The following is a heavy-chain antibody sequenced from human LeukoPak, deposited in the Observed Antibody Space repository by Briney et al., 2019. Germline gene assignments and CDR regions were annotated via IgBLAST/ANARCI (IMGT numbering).Heavy chain of an antibody. CDR2: IYSGGST. J-gene: IGHJ4*02. Sequence: GGSLRLSCAVSGFAVSSNYMSWVRQAPGKGLEWVSVIYSGGSTYYADSVKGRFTISRDNSKNTLYLQMNSLRAEDTAVYFCGSSCYYSSLDYWGQGTLVTVSS. D-gene: IGHD3-22*01. V-gene: IGHV3-53*01. CDR1: GFAVSSNY. CDR3: GSSCYYSSLDY.